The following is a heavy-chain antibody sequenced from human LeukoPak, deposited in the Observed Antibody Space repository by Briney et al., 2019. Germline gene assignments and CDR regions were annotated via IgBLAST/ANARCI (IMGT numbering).Heavy chain of an antibody. CDR3: ARRDRYYFFDY. Sequence: SETLSLTCTVSGGSISGTDYYWGWIRQPPGRGLEWIAVIYYSGSTYYNPSLKSRVTISADTSKNQFSLKLASVTAADTALYYCARRDRYYFFDYWGQGTLVTVSS. V-gene: IGHV4-39*01. CDR2: IYYSGST. J-gene: IGHJ4*02. CDR1: GGSISGTDYY. D-gene: IGHD3-16*01.